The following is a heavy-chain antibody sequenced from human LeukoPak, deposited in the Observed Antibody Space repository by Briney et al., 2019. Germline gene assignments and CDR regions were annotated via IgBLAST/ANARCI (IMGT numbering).Heavy chain of an antibody. Sequence: SETLSLTCSVSGGSISSGTYYWSWIRQPPGKGLEWIGSIYHSGSTYYNPSLKSRVTISVDTSKNQFSLKLSSVTAADTAVYYCARAGGYYDSSGYYYFDYWGQGTLVTVSS. V-gene: IGHV4-39*07. J-gene: IGHJ4*02. D-gene: IGHD3-22*01. CDR2: IYHSGST. CDR3: ARAGGYYDSSGYYYFDY. CDR1: GGSISSGTYY.